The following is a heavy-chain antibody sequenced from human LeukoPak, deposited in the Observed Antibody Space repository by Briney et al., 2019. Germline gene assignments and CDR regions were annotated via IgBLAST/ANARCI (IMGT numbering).Heavy chain of an antibody. J-gene: IGHJ5*02. CDR2: ISGSGGST. V-gene: IGHV3-23*01. CDR1: GFIVSSNY. Sequence: PGGSLRLSCAASGFIVSSNYMSWVRQAPGKGLEWVSAISGSGGSTYYADSVKGRFTISRDNSKNTLYLQMNSLRAEDTAVYYCAKDFGPVQWELLGPNWFDPWGQGTLVTVSS. CDR3: AKDFGPVQWELLGPNWFDP. D-gene: IGHD1-26*01.